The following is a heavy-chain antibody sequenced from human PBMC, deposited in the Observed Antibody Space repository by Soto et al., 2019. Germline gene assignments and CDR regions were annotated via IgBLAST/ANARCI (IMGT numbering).Heavy chain of an antibody. D-gene: IGHD3-3*01. CDR2: IYYSGST. V-gene: IGHV4-59*01. CDR1: GGSISSYY. CDR3: ARGIKDRYYDFWSGYYYLDY. Sequence: PSETLSLTCTVSGGSISSYYWSWIRQPPGKGLEWIGYIYYSGSTNYNPSLKSRVTISVDTSKNQFSLKLSSVTAADTAVYYCARGIKDRYYDFWSGYYYLDYWGQGTLVTVS. J-gene: IGHJ4*02.